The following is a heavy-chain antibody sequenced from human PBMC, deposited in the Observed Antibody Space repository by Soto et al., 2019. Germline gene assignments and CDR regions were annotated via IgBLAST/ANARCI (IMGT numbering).Heavy chain of an antibody. V-gene: IGHV5-51*01. CDR3: ARHPQYNNHSKNRNYFDY. Sequence: HGESLKISCKGSGYSFTSYWIGWVRQMPGKGLEWMGIIYPGDSDTRYSPSFQGQVTISADKSISTAYLQWSSLKASDTAMYYCARHPQYNNHSKNRNYFDYWGQGTLVTVSS. CDR2: IYPGDSDT. CDR1: GYSFTSYW. J-gene: IGHJ4*02. D-gene: IGHD1-20*01.